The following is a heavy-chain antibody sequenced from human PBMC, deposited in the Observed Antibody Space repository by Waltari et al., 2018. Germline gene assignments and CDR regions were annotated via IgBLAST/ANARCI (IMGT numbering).Heavy chain of an antibody. CDR3: AREGNSSSWYLGAFDI. D-gene: IGHD6-13*01. CDR2: INHSGST. CDR1: GGSFSGYY. J-gene: IGHJ3*02. V-gene: IGHV4-34*01. Sequence: QVQLQQWGAGLLKPSETLSLTCAVYGGSFSGYYWSWIRQPPGKGLEWIGEINHSGSTNDNPSLKSRVTISVDTSKNQFSLKLSSVTAADTAVYYCAREGNSSSWYLGAFDIWGQGTMVTVSS.